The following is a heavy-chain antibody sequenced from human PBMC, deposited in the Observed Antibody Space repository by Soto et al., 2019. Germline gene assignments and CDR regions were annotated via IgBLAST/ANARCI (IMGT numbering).Heavy chain of an antibody. CDR1: GFTFSNAW. J-gene: IGHJ3*02. CDR3: TTDLSLLVPVARDAFDI. Sequence: GGSLRLSCAASGFTFSNAWMSWVRQAPGKGLEWVGRIKSKTDGGTTDYAAPVKGRFTISRDDSKNTLYLQMNSLKTEDTAVYYCTTDLSLLVPVARDAFDIWGQGTMVTVSS. CDR2: IKSKTDGGTT. D-gene: IGHD2-2*01. V-gene: IGHV3-15*01.